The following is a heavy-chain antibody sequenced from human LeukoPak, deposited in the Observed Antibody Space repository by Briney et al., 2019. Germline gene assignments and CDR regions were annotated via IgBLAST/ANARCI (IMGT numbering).Heavy chain of an antibody. V-gene: IGHV3-7*01. CDR3: ARGIVPAGNAIGY. D-gene: IGHD2-2*01. J-gene: IGHJ4*02. CDR2: IKQDGSEK. CDR1: GFTFSSYW. Sequence: GGSLRLSCAASGFTFSSYWMSWVRQAPGKGLEWVANIKQDGSEKYYVDSVKGRFTISRDNAKNSLYLQMNTLRAEDTAVYYCARGIVPAGNAIGYWGQGTLVTVSS.